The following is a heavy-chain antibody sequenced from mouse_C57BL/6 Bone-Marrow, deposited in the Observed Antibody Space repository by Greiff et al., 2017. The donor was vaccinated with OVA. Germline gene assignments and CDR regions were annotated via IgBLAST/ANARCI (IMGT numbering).Heavy chain of an antibody. Sequence: VKLVESGGDLVKPGGSLKLSCAASGFTFSSYGMSWVRQTPDKRLEWVATISSGGSYTYYPARVKGRFTISRDNAKNTLYLQMSSLKAEDTAMYYGARHYTGAWFAYWGQGTLVTVSA. D-gene: IGHD2-12*01. CDR2: ISSGGSYT. CDR3: ARHYTGAWFAY. J-gene: IGHJ3*01. V-gene: IGHV5-6*01. CDR1: GFTFSSYG.